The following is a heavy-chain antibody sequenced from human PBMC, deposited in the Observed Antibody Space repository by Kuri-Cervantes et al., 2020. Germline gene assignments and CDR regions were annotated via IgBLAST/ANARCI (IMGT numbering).Heavy chain of an antibody. Sequence: GESLKISCAASGFTVSSNYMSWVRQAPGKGLEWVSVIYSGGSTYYADSVKVRFTISRDNSKNTLYLQMNSLRAEDTAVYYCARDPHAYYYDSSGYSTRDYYYGMDVWGQGTTVTVSS. V-gene: IGHV3-66*01. D-gene: IGHD3-22*01. CDR3: ARDPHAYYYDSSGYSTRDYYYGMDV. J-gene: IGHJ6*02. CDR1: GFTVSSNY. CDR2: IYSGGST.